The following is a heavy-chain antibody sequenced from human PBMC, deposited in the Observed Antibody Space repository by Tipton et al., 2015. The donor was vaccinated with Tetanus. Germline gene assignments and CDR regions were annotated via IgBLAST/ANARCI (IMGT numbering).Heavy chain of an antibody. Sequence: TLSLTCTVSGGSINNYYWSWIRQPPGRGLEWIAYIFYSGCTNYSPSLKSRVTISVDTSKNQFSLRLNSVTAADTAVYYCARRSYCSSSSCYDAFDIWGKGTMVTVSS. J-gene: IGHJ3*02. CDR2: IFYSGCT. CDR1: GGSINNYY. V-gene: IGHV4-59*01. CDR3: ARRSYCSSSSCYDAFDI. D-gene: IGHD2-2*01.